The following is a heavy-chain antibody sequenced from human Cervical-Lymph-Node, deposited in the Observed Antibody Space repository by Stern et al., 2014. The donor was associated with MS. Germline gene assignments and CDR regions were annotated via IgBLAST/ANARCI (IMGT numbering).Heavy chain of an antibody. D-gene: IGHD2-21*02. CDR3: ATHRGRVTYYYGLDV. Sequence: QVQLVQSGAEVKKPGASVKVSCKVSGYTLTEMSMHWVRQAPGKGLEWMGGYDPQHGVTVYAQKIQGRVTMAEDRSTDTAYMELTSLRSDDTAVYYCATHRGRVTYYYGLDVWGQGTTVTVSS. CDR1: GYTLTEMS. CDR2: YDPQHGVT. V-gene: IGHV1-24*01. J-gene: IGHJ6*02.